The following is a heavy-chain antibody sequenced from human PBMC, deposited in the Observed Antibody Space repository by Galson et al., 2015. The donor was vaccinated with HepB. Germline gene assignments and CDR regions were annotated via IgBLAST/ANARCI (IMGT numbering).Heavy chain of an antibody. CDR3: ARLGDFSGYTSA. Sequence: SLRLSCAASGFKFGGSAIHWVRQGSGKGPEWVGRIRSEANNYATSYVPSLEGRFTISRGDSKNMAYLHMRSLKADDTAVYYCARLGDFSGYTSAWGQGTQVTVSS. V-gene: IGHV3-73*01. CDR2: IRSEANNYAT. D-gene: IGHD3-16*01. J-gene: IGHJ4*02. CDR1: GFKFGGSA.